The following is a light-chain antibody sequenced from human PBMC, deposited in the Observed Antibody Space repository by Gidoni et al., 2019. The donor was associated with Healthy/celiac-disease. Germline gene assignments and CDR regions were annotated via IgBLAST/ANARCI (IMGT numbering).Light chain of an antibody. V-gene: IGKV3-11*01. CDR3: QQSSNWPPV. Sequence: EIVLTQSPATLSLSPGERATLSCRASQSVSSYLAWYQQKPGQAPRLLIYDASNRATGIPARCSGSGSGTDFTITISSPEHEDVAVYYCQQSSNWPPVFGGGTKVEIK. J-gene: IGKJ4*01. CDR1: QSVSSY. CDR2: DAS.